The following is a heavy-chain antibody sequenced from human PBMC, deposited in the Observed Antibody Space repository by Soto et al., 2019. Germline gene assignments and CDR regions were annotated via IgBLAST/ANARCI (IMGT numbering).Heavy chain of an antibody. CDR1: GYTFTGYY. J-gene: IGHJ5*02. CDR2: INPNSGGI. D-gene: IGHD5-12*01. Sequence: ASVKVSCKASGYTFTGYYMHWVRQAPGQGLEWMGWINPNSGGINYAQKFQGWVTMTRDTSISTAYMELSRLRSDDTAVYYCARGTQRGYSGYDYREGWFDPWGQGTLVTVSS. CDR3: ARGTQRGYSGYDYREGWFDP. V-gene: IGHV1-2*04.